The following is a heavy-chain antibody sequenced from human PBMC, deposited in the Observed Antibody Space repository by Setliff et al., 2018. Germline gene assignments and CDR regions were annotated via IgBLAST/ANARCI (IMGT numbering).Heavy chain of an antibody. D-gene: IGHD3-10*01. Sequence: SVKVSCKASGGTFKNYGISWVRQAPGQGLEWMGGIIPIFGTTNYADSVKGLFTISRDNAKTTLYLQMNSLRVEDTAVYFCARDPRDGSSSPMADNWGQGTLVTVSS. CDR1: GGTFKNYG. J-gene: IGHJ4*02. CDR3: ARDPRDGSSSPMADN. V-gene: IGHV1-69*05. CDR2: IIPIFGTT.